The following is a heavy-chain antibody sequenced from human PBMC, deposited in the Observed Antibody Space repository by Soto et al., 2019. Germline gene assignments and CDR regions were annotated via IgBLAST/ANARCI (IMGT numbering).Heavy chain of an antibody. CDR1: GGSIISYY. CDR2: IYYSGST. V-gene: IGHV4-59*01. Sequence: SETLCLTCTVSGGSIISYYWSWIRQPPGKGLEWIGYIYYSGSTNYNPSLKSRVTISVDTSKNQFSLKLSSVTAADTAVYYCARYGSHYYYYKMDVWGQGTTVSVSS. D-gene: IGHD1-26*01. J-gene: IGHJ6*02. CDR3: ARYGSHYYYYKMDV.